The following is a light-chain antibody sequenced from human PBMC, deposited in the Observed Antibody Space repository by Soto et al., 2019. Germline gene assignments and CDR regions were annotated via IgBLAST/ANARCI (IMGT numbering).Light chain of an antibody. CDR1: QSVSSY. CDR2: DAS. CDR3: QKRSNWLLT. V-gene: IGKV3-11*01. Sequence: EIVLTQSPATLSLSPGEIATLSCRASQSVSSYFAWYQQKPGQAPMLLIYDASNRATGIPARFSGSGSGTNFTLTISSLEPEDFGVYYCQKRSNWLLTFGGGTKVEIK. J-gene: IGKJ4*01.